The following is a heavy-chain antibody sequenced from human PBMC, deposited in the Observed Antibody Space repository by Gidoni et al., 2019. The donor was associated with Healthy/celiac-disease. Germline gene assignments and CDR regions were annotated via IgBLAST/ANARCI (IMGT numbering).Heavy chain of an antibody. Sequence: QVQLVESGGGVVQPGRSLRLSCAASGFPFSSYAMHWVRQAPGKGLEWVAVISYDGSNKYYADSVKGRFTISRDNSKNTLYLQMNSLRAEDTAVYYCARGDYGDSPFDYWGQGTLVTVSS. CDR1: GFPFSSYA. CDR2: ISYDGSNK. D-gene: IGHD4-17*01. J-gene: IGHJ4*02. V-gene: IGHV3-30-3*01. CDR3: ARGDYGDSPFDY.